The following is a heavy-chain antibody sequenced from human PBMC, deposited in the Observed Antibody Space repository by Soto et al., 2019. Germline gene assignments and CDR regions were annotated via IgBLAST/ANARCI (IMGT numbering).Heavy chain of an antibody. J-gene: IGHJ5*02. CDR2: IYWDDDK. CDR3: ANRLVEYDFWNWCDP. Sequence: QITLKESGPTLVKPTQNLTLTCNFSGFSLSTSGVGVGWIRQPPGKALDWLALIYWDDDKRYSPSLKSRLTSTKYTAKNQALLTKTNMDPLDTPTQYCANRLVEYDFWNWCDPCLQSTLVTLSS. CDR1: GFSLSTSGVG. D-gene: IGHD3-3*01. V-gene: IGHV2-5*02.